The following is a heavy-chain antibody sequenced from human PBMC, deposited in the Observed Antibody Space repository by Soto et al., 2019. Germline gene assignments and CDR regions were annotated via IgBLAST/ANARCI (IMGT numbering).Heavy chain of an antibody. CDR1: GGTFSSYA. CDR3: ARAITVVTDYYYYGMDV. Sequence: QVQLVQSGAEVKKPGSSVKVSCKASGGTFSSYAISWVRQAPGQGLEWMGGIIPIFGTANYAQKFQGRVTITADESTSTGYMELSSLRSEDTAVYYCARAITVVTDYYYYGMDVWGQGTTVTVSS. D-gene: IGHD2-15*01. V-gene: IGHV1-69*01. CDR2: IIPIFGTA. J-gene: IGHJ6*02.